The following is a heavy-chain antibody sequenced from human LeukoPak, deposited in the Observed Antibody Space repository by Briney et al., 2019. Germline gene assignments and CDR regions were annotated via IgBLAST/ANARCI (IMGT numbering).Heavy chain of an antibody. D-gene: IGHD1-14*01. CDR2: IDWDDDR. V-gene: IGHV2-70*17. CDR1: GFSLNTRQMC. Sequence: SGPALVKPTQTLTLTCTFSGFSLNTRQMCVVWIRQPPGKALEWLARIDWDDDRLYSPSLKTRLSVSKDTSKNQVVLTMAHMDPADTGTYYCARMTPDSPSFDYWGQGTLVTVSS. CDR3: ARMTPDSPSFDY. J-gene: IGHJ4*02.